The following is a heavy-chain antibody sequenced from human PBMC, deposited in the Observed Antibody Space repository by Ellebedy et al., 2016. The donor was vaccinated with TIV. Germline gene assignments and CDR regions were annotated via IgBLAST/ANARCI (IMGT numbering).Heavy chain of an antibody. Sequence: AASVKVSCKASGYTFTTYAIHWVRQAPGQGLEWMGWINVGNGNTKYSQKFQGRVTITRDTSASTAYMELSSLTSEDTAVYYCARALSIEAAGTGYWGQGTLVTVSS. CDR3: ARALSIEAAGTGY. D-gene: IGHD6-13*01. CDR2: INVGNGNT. CDR1: GYTFTTYA. J-gene: IGHJ4*02. V-gene: IGHV1-3*01.